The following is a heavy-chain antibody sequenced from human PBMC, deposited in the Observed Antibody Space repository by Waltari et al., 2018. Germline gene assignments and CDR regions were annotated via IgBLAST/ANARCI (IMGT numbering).Heavy chain of an antibody. Sequence: EVQLLESGGGLVQPGGSLRLSCAASGFPFRSYALGWVRQAPGKGMEWVSVIYSGGSTYDADSVKGRFTISRDNSKNTLYLQMNSLRAEDTAVYYCSYGTVVTWNYWGQGTLVTVSS. CDR1: GFPFRSYA. V-gene: IGHV3-23*03. D-gene: IGHD3-10*01. CDR3: SYGTVVTWNY. CDR2: IYSGGST. J-gene: IGHJ4*02.